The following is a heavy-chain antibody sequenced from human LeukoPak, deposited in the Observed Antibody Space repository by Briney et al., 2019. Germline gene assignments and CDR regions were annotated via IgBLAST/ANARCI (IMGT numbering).Heavy chain of an antibody. V-gene: IGHV3-33*01. CDR3: ARDANYASVADR. J-gene: IGHJ4*02. D-gene: IGHD3-16*01. Sequence: PGGSLRLSCAASGFTFSRFGMHWVRQAPGKGLEWVAVIWYDGSNKYYRDSVKGRFTISRDNAKSTLYLQMNSLRAEDTAVYYCARDANYASVADRWGQGTLVTVSS. CDR1: GFTFSRFG. CDR2: IWYDGSNK.